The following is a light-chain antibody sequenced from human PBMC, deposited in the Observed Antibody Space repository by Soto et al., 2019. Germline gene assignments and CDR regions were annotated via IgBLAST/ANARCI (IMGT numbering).Light chain of an antibody. Sequence: EIVLTQSPGTLSLSPGERATLSCRASQSFSGTYLAWYQQKPGQDPRLLIYAASTRATGIPDRFSGSGSGTDFTLTISRLEPEDFAVYYCQQYGSSPRITFGQGTRLEIK. CDR2: AAS. CDR1: QSFSGTY. J-gene: IGKJ5*01. CDR3: QQYGSSPRIT. V-gene: IGKV3-20*01.